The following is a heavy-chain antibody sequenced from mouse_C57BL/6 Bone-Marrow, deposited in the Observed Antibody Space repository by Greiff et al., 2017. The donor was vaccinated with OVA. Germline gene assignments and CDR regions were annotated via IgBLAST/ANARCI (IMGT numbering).Heavy chain of an antibody. J-gene: IGHJ3*01. CDR1: GYTFTDYY. CDR3: ASYDGYYEDWFAY. Sequence: EVQLQQSGPELVKPGASVKISCKASGYTFTDYYMNWVKQSHGKSLEWIGDINPNNGGTSYNQKFKGKATLTVDKSSSTAYMELRSLTSEDSAVYYCASYDGYYEDWFAYWGQGTLVTVSA. V-gene: IGHV1-26*01. CDR2: INPNNGGT. D-gene: IGHD2-3*01.